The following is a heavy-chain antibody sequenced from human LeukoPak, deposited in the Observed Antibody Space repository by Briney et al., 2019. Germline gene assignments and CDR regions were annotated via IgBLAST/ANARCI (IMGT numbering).Heavy chain of an antibody. J-gene: IGHJ3*02. D-gene: IGHD2-21*01. Sequence: ASVKVSCKASGYTFTSYGIGWVRQAPGQGLEWMGWISAYNGNTNYAQKLQGRVTMTTDTSTSTAYMELRSLSSDDTAMYFCARARTSIRFTDSFDIWSQGTLVTVSS. CDR1: GYTFTSYG. CDR2: ISAYNGNT. CDR3: ARARTSIRFTDSFDI. V-gene: IGHV1-18*01.